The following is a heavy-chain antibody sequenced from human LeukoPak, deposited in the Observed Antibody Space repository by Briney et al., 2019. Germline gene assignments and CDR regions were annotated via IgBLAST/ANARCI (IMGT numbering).Heavy chain of an antibody. V-gene: IGHV1-18*01. CDR3: ARDRSGYCGGTSCLLFDY. CDR1: GYNFPSHG. CDR2: ISVDIGNT. J-gene: IGHJ4*02. Sequence: ASVKVSRKASGYNFPSHGISWVRQAPGQGLEWMGWISVDIGNTNYAQRLQGRVTMTTDTSTTTAYMELTSLTSDDTVVYYCARDRSGYCGGTSCLLFDYWGQGTLVTVSS. D-gene: IGHD2-15*01.